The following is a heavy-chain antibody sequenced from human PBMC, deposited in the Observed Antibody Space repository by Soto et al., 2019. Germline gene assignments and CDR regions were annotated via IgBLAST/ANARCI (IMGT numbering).Heavy chain of an antibody. CDR3: AKSPKYYDYVWGSYRYYFDY. J-gene: IGHJ4*02. CDR2: ISGSGGST. D-gene: IGHD3-16*02. CDR1: GFTFSSYA. Sequence: PGGSLRLSCAASGFTFSSYAMSWVRQAPGKGLEWVSAISGSGGSTYYADSVKGRFTISRDNSKNTLYLQMNSLRAEDTAVYYCAKSPKYYDYVWGSYRYYFDYWGQGTLVTVSS. V-gene: IGHV3-23*01.